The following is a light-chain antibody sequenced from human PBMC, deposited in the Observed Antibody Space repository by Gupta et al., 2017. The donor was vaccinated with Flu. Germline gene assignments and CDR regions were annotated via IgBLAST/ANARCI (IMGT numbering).Light chain of an antibody. CDR1: SSNIGRNY. CDR2: RNN. J-gene: IGLJ2*01. Sequence: QSVLTQPPSASGTPGQRVTISCSGSSSNIGRNYVYWYQQLTGTAPKLLIYRNNQRPSGVPDRFSGSKSGTSASLAISGLRSEDEDDYYCAAWDDSLSVLFGGGTKLTVL. CDR3: AAWDDSLSVL. V-gene: IGLV1-47*01.